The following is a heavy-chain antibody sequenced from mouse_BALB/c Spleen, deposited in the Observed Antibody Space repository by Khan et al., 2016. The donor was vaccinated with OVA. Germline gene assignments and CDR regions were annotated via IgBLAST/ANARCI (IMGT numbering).Heavy chain of an antibody. CDR1: GFTFSTYG. J-gene: IGHJ3*01. CDR2: ISTGGHYT. D-gene: IGHD1-1*01. Sequence: EVELVESGGDLVKPGGPLKLSCAASGFTFSTYGMSWVRQTPDMRLEWVATISTGGHYTYYPDSVKGRFTISRDNAMNTLYLQMSSLKSEDTAIYYCTRLAYYYNSEGFAYWGQGTLVTVSA. V-gene: IGHV5-6*01. CDR3: TRLAYYYNSEGFAY.